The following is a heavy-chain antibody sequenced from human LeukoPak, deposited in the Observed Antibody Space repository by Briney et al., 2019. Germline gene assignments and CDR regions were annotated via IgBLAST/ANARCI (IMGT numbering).Heavy chain of an antibody. CDR3: ARDLKTAMDYFDY. Sequence: GGSLRLSCAASGVTFSTYWMSWVRQAPGKGLEWVANIKEDGSEKNYVDSVKGRFTISRDNAKNSLYLQMNSLRAEDTAVYYCARDLKTAMDYFDYWGQGALVTVFS. CDR1: GVTFSTYW. J-gene: IGHJ4*02. V-gene: IGHV3-7*01. D-gene: IGHD2-2*01. CDR2: IKEDGSEK.